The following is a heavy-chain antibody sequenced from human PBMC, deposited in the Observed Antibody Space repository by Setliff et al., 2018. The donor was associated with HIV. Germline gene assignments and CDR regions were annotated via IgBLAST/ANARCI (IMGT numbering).Heavy chain of an antibody. J-gene: IGHJ5*02. Sequence: SETLSLTCTVSSGSISSSNHYWGWIRQPPGKGLEWIGSIFYSGSTDYNPSLKSRVTISVDTSKNQVSLNLKSVTAADTALYYCARHVSGGGSFNWFDPWGQGTLVTVSS. V-gene: IGHV4-39*01. CDR3: ARHVSGGGSFNWFDP. D-gene: IGHD1-26*01. CDR2: IFYSGST. CDR1: SGSISSSNHY.